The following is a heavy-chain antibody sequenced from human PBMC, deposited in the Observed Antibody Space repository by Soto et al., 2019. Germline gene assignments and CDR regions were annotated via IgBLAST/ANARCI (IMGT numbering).Heavy chain of an antibody. V-gene: IGHV3-72*01. CDR1: GFTFSDHH. Sequence: EVQLVESGGGLVQPGGSLRLSCAASGFTFSDHHIDWVRQAPGKGLEWVGRSRNKARGYTTEYAPSVKGRFTISRDASRSSVFLEMYSLTIDDTAMYYCVRDDSRGDSSAFHLWGQGTMVTVSS. D-gene: IGHD3-10*01. CDR2: SRNKARGYTT. J-gene: IGHJ3*01. CDR3: VRDDSRGDSSAFHL.